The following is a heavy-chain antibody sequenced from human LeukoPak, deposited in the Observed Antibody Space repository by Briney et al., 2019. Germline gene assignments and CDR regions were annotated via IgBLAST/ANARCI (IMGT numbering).Heavy chain of an antibody. CDR2: IYYSGST. CDR3: VRHDSSGDDRPIDY. CDR1: GRSLNSTNYY. V-gene: IGHV4-39*01. D-gene: IGHD3-22*01. J-gene: IGHJ4*02. Sequence: SETLSLTCTVSGRSLNSTNYYWGWIRQPPGKGLEWIGSIYYSGSTYYNPSLRSRVTISVDTSKNQFSLNLTSVTAADTAGYYCVRHDSSGDDRPIDYWGEGTLVTV.